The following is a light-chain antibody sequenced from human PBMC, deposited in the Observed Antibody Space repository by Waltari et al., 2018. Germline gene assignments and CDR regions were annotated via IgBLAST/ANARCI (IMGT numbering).Light chain of an antibody. Sequence: EIVMTQSPANLSVSPGESATLSCRASQSVSITLPWYQQKPGQAPTLLISDASTRATVIPPRFSGSGSGTDFTLTISSLQSEDFAVYYCQQYNNWPLTFGGGTKVEIK. CDR1: QSVSIT. V-gene: IGKV3-15*01. CDR2: DAS. CDR3: QQYNNWPLT. J-gene: IGKJ4*01.